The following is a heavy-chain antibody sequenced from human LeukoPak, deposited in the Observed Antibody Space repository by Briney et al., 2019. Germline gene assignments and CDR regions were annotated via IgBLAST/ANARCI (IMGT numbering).Heavy chain of an antibody. CDR1: DGSISSYY. CDR2: VYYSGST. V-gene: IGHV4-59*01. J-gene: IGHJ5*02. Sequence: KPSETLSLTCTVSDGSISSYYWSWIRQPPGKGLEWIGYVYYSGSTNYNPSLKSRVTISVDTSKNQFSLKLSSVTAADTAVYYCARSGQQLSPATWFDPWGQGTLVTVSS. D-gene: IGHD6-13*01. CDR3: ARSGQQLSPATWFDP.